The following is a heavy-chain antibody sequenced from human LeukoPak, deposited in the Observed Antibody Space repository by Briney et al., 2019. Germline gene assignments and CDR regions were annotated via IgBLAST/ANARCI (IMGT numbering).Heavy chain of an antibody. CDR2: ISFDGGNK. CDR1: GFTFS. V-gene: IGHV3-30-3*01. J-gene: IGHJ4*02. Sequence: PGGSLRLSCATSGFTFSMHWVRLAPGKGLDWVAVISFDGGNKFYADYVKGRFSISRDNSKNTLYLQMNSLGLDDTAVYFCARGRAGIAAAGFDYGGQGTLVTVSS. CDR3: ARGRAGIAAAGFDY. D-gene: IGHD6-13*01.